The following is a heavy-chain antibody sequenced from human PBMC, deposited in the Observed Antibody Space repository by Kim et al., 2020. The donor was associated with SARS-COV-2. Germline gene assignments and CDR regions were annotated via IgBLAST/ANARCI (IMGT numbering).Heavy chain of an antibody. CDR3: ARDYNWGCDY. J-gene: IGHJ4*02. Sequence: ASVKVSCKPSGYSFGNYGFHWVRQAPGQGLEWMGGIGLYKGNMRYVQEFQGRLTMTTDASTTTAYMELRNLRSDDTAVYYCARDYNWGCDYWGQGTQVTV. V-gene: IGHV1-18*01. D-gene: IGHD1-1*01. CDR1: GYSFGNYG. CDR2: IGLYKGNM.